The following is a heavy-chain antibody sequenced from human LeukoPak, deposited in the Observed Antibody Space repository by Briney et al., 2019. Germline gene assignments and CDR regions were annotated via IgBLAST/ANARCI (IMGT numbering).Heavy chain of an antibody. J-gene: IGHJ4*02. V-gene: IGHV3-48*03. CDR3: ARDGTPQHSGGWVFFDD. Sequence: GGSLRLSCAASGFIFSSFEMNWVRQAPGKGLEWVSYISSSCSSIYYADSVKGRFTISRDNAKNSLYLQMNSLRAEDTALYYCARDGTPQHSGGWVFFDDWGQGTLVTVSS. D-gene: IGHD6-19*01. CDR1: GFIFSSFE. CDR2: ISSSCSSI.